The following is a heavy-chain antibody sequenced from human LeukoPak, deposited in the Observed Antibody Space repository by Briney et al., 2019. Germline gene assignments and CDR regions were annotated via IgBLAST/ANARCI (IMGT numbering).Heavy chain of an antibody. D-gene: IGHD5-12*01. CDR1: GGSVSSGSYY. J-gene: IGHJ3*02. CDR2: IYYSGST. CDR3: ARVGWGRDRGYSGYVAFDI. V-gene: IGHV4-61*01. Sequence: SETLSLTCTVSGGSVSSGSYYWSWIRQPPGKGLEWIGYIYYSGSTNYNPSLKSRVTISVDTSKNQFSLKLSSVTAADTAVYYCARVGWGRDRGYSGYVAFDIWGQGTMVTVSS.